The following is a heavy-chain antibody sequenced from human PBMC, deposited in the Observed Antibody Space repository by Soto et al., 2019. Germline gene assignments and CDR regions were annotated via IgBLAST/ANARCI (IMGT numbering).Heavy chain of an antibody. V-gene: IGHV4-30-2*01. Sequence: PSETLSLTCAVSGGSISSGGYSWGWIRQPPGKGLEWIGYIYHSGSTYYNPSLKSRVTISVDRSKNQFSLKLSSVTAADTAVYYCAMTQPVGGMDVWGQGTTVTVSS. CDR1: GGSISSGGYS. CDR2: IYHSGST. CDR3: AMTQPVGGMDV. J-gene: IGHJ6*02. D-gene: IGHD6-6*01.